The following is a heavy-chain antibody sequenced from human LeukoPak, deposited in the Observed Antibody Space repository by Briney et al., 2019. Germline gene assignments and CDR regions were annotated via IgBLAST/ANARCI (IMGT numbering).Heavy chain of an antibody. D-gene: IGHD6-19*01. J-gene: IGHJ4*02. V-gene: IGHV1-18*01. CDR1: GYTFTSYG. CDR2: ISAYNGNT. Sequence: ASVKVSCKASGYTFTSYGISWVRQAPGQGLEWMGWISAYNGNTNYAQKLQGRVTMTTDTSTSTAYMELRRLRSDDTAVYYCARGQRTIAVAGTDGDYWGQGTLVTVSS. CDR3: ARGQRTIAVAGTDGDY.